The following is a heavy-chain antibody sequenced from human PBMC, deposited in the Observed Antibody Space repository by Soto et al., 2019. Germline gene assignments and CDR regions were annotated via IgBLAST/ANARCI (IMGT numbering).Heavy chain of an antibody. CDR3: ARAVRRYSSGWYEGY. CDR2: IYYSGST. Sequence: QVQLQESGPGLVKPSETLSLTCTVSGGSISSYYWSWIRQPPGKGLEWIGYIYYSGSTNYNPSLKSRVTISVDPSKNQFSRKLSSVTAADTAVYYCARAVRRYSSGWYEGYWGQGTLVTVSS. J-gene: IGHJ4*02. V-gene: IGHV4-59*01. D-gene: IGHD6-19*01. CDR1: GGSISSYY.